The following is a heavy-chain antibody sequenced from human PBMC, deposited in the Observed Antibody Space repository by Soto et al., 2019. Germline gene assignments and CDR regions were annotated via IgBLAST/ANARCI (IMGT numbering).Heavy chain of an antibody. J-gene: IGHJ5*01. CDR2: MNPNSGNT. CDR3: ARVYGAGTFDF. CDR1: GYTFSSYD. Sequence: QVLLVQSGAEVKKPGASVKVSCKASGYTFSSYDIHWVRQATGHGLEWMGWMNPNSGNTGYAHNLRGRVTMTRNTAISTAYMELSSLRSDDTAIYYCARVYGAGTFDFWGQGTRVTVSS. V-gene: IGHV1-8*01. D-gene: IGHD3-10*01.